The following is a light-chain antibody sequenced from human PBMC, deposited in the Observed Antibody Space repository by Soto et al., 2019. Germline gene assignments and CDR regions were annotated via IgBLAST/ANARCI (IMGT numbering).Light chain of an antibody. CDR1: QSIGSSY. J-gene: IGKJ5*01. V-gene: IGKV3-20*01. CDR2: GAS. Sequence: IVLTLSPGAVSLKPKERATLSCRASQSIGSSYLAWYQQKPGQAPRLLIYGASTRATGIPDRFSGSGSGTDFTLTINRVAPEDFAVYYCQQYVSLPITFGQGTRLEIK. CDR3: QQYVSLPIT.